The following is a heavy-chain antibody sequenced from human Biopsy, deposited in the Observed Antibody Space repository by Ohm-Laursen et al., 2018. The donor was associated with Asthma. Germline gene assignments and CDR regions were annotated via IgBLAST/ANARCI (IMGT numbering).Heavy chain of an antibody. CDR1: GFAVSRDH. V-gene: IGHV3-53*05. CDR2: IYSGGTS. CDR3: AKVRSDWVITESFDY. D-gene: IGHD3-22*01. J-gene: IGHJ4*02. Sequence: GSLRLSCAASGFAVSRDHMFWVRQAPGKGLEWVSVIYSGGTSHTADSVEGRFTISRDNAKNSVFLHMDSLRPEDTAFYYCAKVRSDWVITESFDYWGQGVLVTVSS.